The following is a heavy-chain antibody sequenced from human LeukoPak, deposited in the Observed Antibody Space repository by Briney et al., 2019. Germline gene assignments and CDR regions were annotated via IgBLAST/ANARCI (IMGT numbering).Heavy chain of an antibody. V-gene: IGHV3-30-3*01. J-gene: IGHJ3*02. CDR1: AFTFSSYA. D-gene: IGHD3-10*02. CDR2: ISYDGSNK. CDR3: ARDFFNLFARGAFDI. Sequence: GRSLRLSCAASAFTFSSYAMHWVRQAPDKGLEWVAVISYDGSNKYYADSVKGRFTISRDNAKNTLHLQMNILRAEDTAVYYCARDFFNLFARGAFDIWGQGTMVTVSS.